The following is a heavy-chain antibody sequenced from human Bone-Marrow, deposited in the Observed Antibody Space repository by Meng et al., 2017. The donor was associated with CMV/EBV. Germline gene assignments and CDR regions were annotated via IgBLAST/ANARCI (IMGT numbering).Heavy chain of an antibody. CDR2: IIPIFGTA. J-gene: IGHJ3*02. CDR1: GGTFSSYA. D-gene: IGHD2-2*01. CDR3: ARGYCSSTSCYRASYAFDI. V-gene: IGHV1-69*05. Sequence: SVKVSCKASGGTFSSYAISWVRQAPGQGLEWMGGIIPIFGTANYAQKFQGRVTITTDESTSTAYMELSSLRSDDTAVYYCARGYCSSTSCYRASYAFDIWGPGTMVNVAS.